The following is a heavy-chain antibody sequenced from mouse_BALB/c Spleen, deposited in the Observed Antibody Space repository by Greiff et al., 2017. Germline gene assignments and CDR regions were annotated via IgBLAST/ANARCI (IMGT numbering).Heavy chain of an antibody. CDR3: AREHYYGFAY. V-gene: IGHV5-17*02. Sequence: EVKLVESGGGLVQPGGSRKLSCAASGFTFSSFGMHWVRQAPEKGLEWVAYISSGSSTIYYADTVKGRFTISRDNPKNTLFLQMTSLRSEDTAMYYCAREHYYGFAYWGQGTLVTVSA. CDR2: ISSGSSTI. CDR1: GFTFSSFG. J-gene: IGHJ3*01. D-gene: IGHD1-2*01.